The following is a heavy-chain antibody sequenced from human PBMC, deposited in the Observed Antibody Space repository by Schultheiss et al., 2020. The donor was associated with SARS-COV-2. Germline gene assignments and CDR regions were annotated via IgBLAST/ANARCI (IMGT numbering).Heavy chain of an antibody. J-gene: IGHJ4*02. Sequence: GGSLRLSCAASGFTVSSNYMSWVRQAPGKGLEWVSAISGSGGSTYYADSVKGRFTISRDNSKNTLYLQMNSLRAEDTAVYYCAKSPRHIVVVVAANYDYWGQGTLVTVSS. CDR1: GFTVSSNY. CDR2: ISGSGGST. D-gene: IGHD2-15*01. V-gene: IGHV3-23*01. CDR3: AKSPRHIVVVVAANYDY.